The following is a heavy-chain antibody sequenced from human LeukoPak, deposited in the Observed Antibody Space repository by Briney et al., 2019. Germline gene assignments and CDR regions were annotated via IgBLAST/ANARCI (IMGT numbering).Heavy chain of an antibody. CDR3: ARDRTKHTVTTHFDL. V-gene: IGHV4-34*01. CDR1: GGSFSGYY. Sequence: SETLSLTCAVYGGSFSGYYWSWIRQPPGKGLEWIGEINHSGSTNYNPSLKSRVTISVDTSKNQFSLKLSSVTAADTAVYYCARDRTKHTVTTHFDLWGQGSLVVVSS. J-gene: IGHJ4*02. D-gene: IGHD4-17*01. CDR2: INHSGST.